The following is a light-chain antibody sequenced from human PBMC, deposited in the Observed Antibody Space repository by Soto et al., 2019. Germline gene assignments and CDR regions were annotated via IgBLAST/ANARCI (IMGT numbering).Light chain of an antibody. J-gene: IGLJ3*02. CDR3: QVWDSRSDHWV. V-gene: IGLV3-21*04. CDR1: NIGSKS. Sequence: SYELTQPPSVSVAPGKTARISCGGDNIGSKSVHWYQQMPGQAPVLVIYYDSDRPSGIPERFSGSKSGNTATLTISRVEAGDEADYYCQVWDSRSDHWVFGGGTKLTVL. CDR2: YDS.